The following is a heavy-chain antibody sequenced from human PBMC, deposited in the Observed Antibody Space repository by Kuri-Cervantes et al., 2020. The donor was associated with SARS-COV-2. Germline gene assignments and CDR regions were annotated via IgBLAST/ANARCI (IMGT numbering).Heavy chain of an antibody. D-gene: IGHD3-22*01. J-gene: IGHJ6*02. V-gene: IGHV3-30*18. CDR1: GFSFSYYG. CDR3: AKDNLGWDYNNRGIDA. CDR2: ISYDGTNK. Sequence: GESLKISCAASGFSFSYYGMHWVRQAPGKGLEWVAVISYDGTNKYYVDSVKGRFTISRDNSKNTLYLQMNSLRPEDTAVYYCAKDNLGWDYNNRGIDAWGQGTTVTVSS.